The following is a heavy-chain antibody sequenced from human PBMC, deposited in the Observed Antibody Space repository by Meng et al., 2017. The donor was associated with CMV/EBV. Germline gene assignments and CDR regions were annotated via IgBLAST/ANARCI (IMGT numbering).Heavy chain of an antibody. J-gene: IGHJ2*01. CDR2: ISGSGGNT. CDR3: AKSRGSSYFDL. Sequence: LSFAASGFTFRSYGLCWVRQAPGKGLEWVSAISGSGGNTYYADSVKGRFTISRDNSKNTLSLQMSSLRAEDTAVYYCAKSRGSSYFDLWGRGTLVTVSS. D-gene: IGHD2-15*01. V-gene: IGHV3-23*01. CDR1: GFTFRSYG.